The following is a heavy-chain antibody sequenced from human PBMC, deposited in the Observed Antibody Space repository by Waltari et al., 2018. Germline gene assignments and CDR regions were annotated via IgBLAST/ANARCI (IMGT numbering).Heavy chain of an antibody. D-gene: IGHD3-22*01. CDR2: ISSSSSYI. Sequence: EVQLVESGGGLVKPGGSLRLSCAASGFTFSSYSMNWVRQAPGKGLEWVSSISSSSSYIYYADSVKGRFTISRDNAKNSLYLQMNSLRAEDTAVYYCAREVSGYYYRDDAFDIWGQGTMVTVSS. J-gene: IGHJ3*02. CDR3: AREVSGYYYRDDAFDI. V-gene: IGHV3-21*01. CDR1: GFTFSSYS.